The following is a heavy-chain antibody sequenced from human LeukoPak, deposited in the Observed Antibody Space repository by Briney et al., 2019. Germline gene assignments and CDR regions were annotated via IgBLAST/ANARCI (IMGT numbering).Heavy chain of an antibody. V-gene: IGHV3-15*01. CDR1: GFTFNNAW. J-gene: IGHJ4*02. D-gene: IGHD5-18*01. CDR2: IKSKSDGGTT. CDR3: ATDGISEETATDY. Sequence: GGSLRLSCAASGFTFNNAWMNWVRQAPGKGLEWVGRIKSKSDGGTTDYAAPVKGRFIISRDDSKNTLYLQMNSLKTEDTAVYFCATDGISEETATDYWGQGTLVTVSS.